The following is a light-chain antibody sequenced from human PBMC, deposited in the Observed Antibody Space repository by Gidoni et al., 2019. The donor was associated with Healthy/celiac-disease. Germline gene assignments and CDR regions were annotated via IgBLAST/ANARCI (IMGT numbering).Light chain of an antibody. J-gene: IGKJ3*01. CDR3: QQYANLPPAFT. Sequence: DIQMTQSPSSLSASVGDRVTITCQASQDISNYLNWYQQKPGKAPKLLIYDASNLETGVPSRFSGSGSGTDFTFTISSLQPEDIATYYCQQYANLPPAFTFGPGTKVDIK. CDR2: DAS. V-gene: IGKV1-33*01. CDR1: QDISNY.